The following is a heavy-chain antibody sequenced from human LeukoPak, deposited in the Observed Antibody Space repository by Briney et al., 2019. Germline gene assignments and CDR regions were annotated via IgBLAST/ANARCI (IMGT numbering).Heavy chain of an antibody. D-gene: IGHD3-10*01. Sequence: GGSLRLSCAASGFTFSSYEMNWVRQAPGKGLEWVSYISSSGSTIYYADSVKGRFTISRDNAKNSLYLQMNSLRAEDTAVYYCARDRLLWFVRDAFGIWGQGTMVTVSS. CDR3: ARDRLLWFVRDAFGI. CDR2: ISSSGSTI. CDR1: GFTFSSYE. J-gene: IGHJ3*02. V-gene: IGHV3-48*03.